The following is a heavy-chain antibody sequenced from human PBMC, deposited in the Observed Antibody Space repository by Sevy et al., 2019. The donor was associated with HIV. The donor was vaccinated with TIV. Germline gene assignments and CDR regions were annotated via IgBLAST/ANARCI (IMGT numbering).Heavy chain of an antibody. Sequence: GGSLRLSCAASGFTFSTYSMNWVRQAPGKGLEWVSSISSSSNYIYYADSVKGRFTISRDNAKNSLYLQMNSLGAEATALYYCARDGARITMVQGVMAYYHGMDVWGQGTTVTVSS. CDR2: ISSSSNYI. D-gene: IGHD3-10*01. CDR3: ARDGARITMVQGVMAYYHGMDV. CDR1: GFTFSTYS. J-gene: IGHJ6*02. V-gene: IGHV3-21*01.